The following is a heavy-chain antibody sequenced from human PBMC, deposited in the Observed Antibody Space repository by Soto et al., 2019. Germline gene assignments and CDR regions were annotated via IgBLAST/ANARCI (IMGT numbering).Heavy chain of an antibody. Sequence: EVQLVESGGGLVQPGGSLRLSCAASGFTFSISWMHWVRQAPGKGLVWVSRIESDGRGTNYADSVKGRFTISRDNANNSLYLQMNSLSAEDTAVYYCARDHMKGRFDPWGQGTLVTVSS. D-gene: IGHD2-21*01. CDR2: IESDGRGT. CDR3: ARDHMKGRFDP. CDR1: GFTFSISW. V-gene: IGHV3-74*01. J-gene: IGHJ5*02.